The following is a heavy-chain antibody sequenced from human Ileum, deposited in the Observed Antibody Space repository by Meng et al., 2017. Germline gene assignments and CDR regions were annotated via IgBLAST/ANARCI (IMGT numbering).Heavy chain of an antibody. Sequence: EVRLVESGGGLVVPGGSLILSCAASGFTFSTYAMSWVRQAPGKGLEWVSSISASGGTNYADAVKGRFTVSRDNSKNTLFLQMTSLRAEDTAVYYCAKPAAGTGWGGSWGQGTLVTVSS. V-gene: IGHV3-23*04. D-gene: IGHD7-27*01. CDR3: AKPAAGTGWGGS. J-gene: IGHJ5*02. CDR2: ISASGGT. CDR1: GFTFSTYA.